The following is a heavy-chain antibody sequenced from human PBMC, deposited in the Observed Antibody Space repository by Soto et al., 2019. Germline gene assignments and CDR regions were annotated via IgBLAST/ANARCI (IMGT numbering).Heavy chain of an antibody. CDR2: ISSSSSVI. D-gene: IGHD7-27*01. Sequence: EVQLVESGGGLVQPGGSLRLSCATSGFILSDCAMNWVRQAPGKGLEWVSYISSSSSVIDYADSVKGRFTVSRDNARNLLYRQMNSLRAEDTAVYYCARDLSWRSNWYYYMDGWGKGTTVTVSS. V-gene: IGHV3-48*01. CDR1: GFILSDCA. J-gene: IGHJ6*03. CDR3: ARDLSWRSNWYYYMDG.